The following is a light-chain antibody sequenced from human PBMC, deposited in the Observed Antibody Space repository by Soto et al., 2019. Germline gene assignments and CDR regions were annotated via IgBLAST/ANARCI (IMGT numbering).Light chain of an antibody. CDR1: QSVSSSY. J-gene: IGKJ5*01. CDR3: QQYGTSEII. V-gene: IGKV3-20*01. Sequence: EIVLTQYPGTLSLSPGERATLSCRASQSVSSSYLAWYQQKPGQAPRLLIYGASSRATGIPDRFSGSGSGTDFTLTISRLEPEDFAVFYCQQYGTSEIIFGQGTRLEI. CDR2: GAS.